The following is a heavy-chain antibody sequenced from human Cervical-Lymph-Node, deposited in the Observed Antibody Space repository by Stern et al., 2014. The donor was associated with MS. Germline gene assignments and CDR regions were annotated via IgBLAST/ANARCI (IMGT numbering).Heavy chain of an antibody. Sequence: QDTLKESGPALVKPTQTLTLTCTFSGFSLNTAGMYVSWIRLSPGKALEWLALIDWDDDKYYSTSLKTRLTISKDTSKNQVVLTMTNVDLVDTASYYCARINTAADGTGVDYWGQGTLVTVSS. CDR2: IDWDDDK. D-gene: IGHD1/OR15-1a*01. CDR1: GFSLNTAGMY. J-gene: IGHJ4*02. CDR3: ARINTAADGTGVDY. V-gene: IGHV2-70*01.